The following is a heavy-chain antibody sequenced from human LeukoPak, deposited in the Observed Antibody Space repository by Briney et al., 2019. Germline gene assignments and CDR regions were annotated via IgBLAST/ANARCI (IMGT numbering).Heavy chain of an antibody. CDR1: GYTFTSYY. CDR2: INPSGGST. V-gene: IGHV1-46*01. Sequence: ASVKVSCKASGYTFTSYYMHWVRQAPGQGPEWMGIINPSGGSTSYAQKFQGRVTMTRDTSTSTVYMELSSLRSEDTAVYYCARDSRIVGATKAYYYYYYMDVWGKGTTVTISS. J-gene: IGHJ6*03. D-gene: IGHD1-26*01. CDR3: ARDSRIVGATKAYYYYYYMDV.